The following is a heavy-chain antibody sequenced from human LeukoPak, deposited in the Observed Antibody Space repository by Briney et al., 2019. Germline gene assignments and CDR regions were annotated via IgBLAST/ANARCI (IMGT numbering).Heavy chain of an antibody. CDR3: AKVGVAVAGHPYFDY. D-gene: IGHD6-19*01. Sequence: GGSLRLSCAASGFIFSNSAMNWVRQAPGKGLEWVSSINNDGSYIYYAGSVKGRFTISRDNAKNSLYLQMNSLRAEDTALYYCAKVGVAVAGHPYFDYWGQGTLVTVSS. CDR1: GFIFSNSA. V-gene: IGHV3-21*04. J-gene: IGHJ4*02. CDR2: INNDGSYI.